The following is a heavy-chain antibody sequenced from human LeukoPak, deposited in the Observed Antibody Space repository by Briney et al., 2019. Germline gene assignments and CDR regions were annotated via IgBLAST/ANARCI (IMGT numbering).Heavy chain of an antibody. J-gene: IGHJ6*02. CDR1: GFTFSAYG. V-gene: IGHV3-7*01. CDR2: IKQDGGQK. D-gene: IGHD3-10*01. CDR3: ASALKERLRGVIITEFHYYGMDA. Sequence: PGGSLRLSCAASGFTFSAYGMHWVRQAPGKGLEWVANIKQDGGQKYYVDSVKGRFTISRDNAKNSLSLQMNSLRAEDTAVYYCASALKERLRGVIITEFHYYGMDAWGQGTTVTVSS.